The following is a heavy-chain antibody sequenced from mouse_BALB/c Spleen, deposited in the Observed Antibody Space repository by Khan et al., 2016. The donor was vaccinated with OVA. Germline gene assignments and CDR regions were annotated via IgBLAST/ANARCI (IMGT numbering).Heavy chain of an antibody. CDR1: GYTFTYYV. CDR3: ARGDGYDVYFDY. D-gene: IGHD2-2*01. V-gene: IGHV1-77*01. CDR2: IYPGSDNA. J-gene: IGHJ2*01. Sequence: QVQLKESGPELVKPGASVKMSCKASGYTFTYYVITWVKQRTGQGLEWIGEIYPGSDNAYYNERFKGKATLTADKSSNTTHMQLSSLTSEDSAVDFCARGDGYDVYFDYWGQGTTLTVSS.